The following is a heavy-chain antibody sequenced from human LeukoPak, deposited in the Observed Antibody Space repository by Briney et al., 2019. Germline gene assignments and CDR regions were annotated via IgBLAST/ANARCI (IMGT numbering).Heavy chain of an antibody. J-gene: IGHJ3*02. CDR2: ISWNSGSI. Sequence: GGSLRLSCAASGFTVSSNYMSWVRQAPGKGLEWVSGISWNSGSIGYADSVKGRFTISRDNAKNSLYLQMNSLRAEDTALYYCAKDIWAAAGGGDAFDIWGQGTMVTVSS. D-gene: IGHD6-13*01. CDR1: GFTVSSNY. CDR3: AKDIWAAAGGGDAFDI. V-gene: IGHV3-9*01.